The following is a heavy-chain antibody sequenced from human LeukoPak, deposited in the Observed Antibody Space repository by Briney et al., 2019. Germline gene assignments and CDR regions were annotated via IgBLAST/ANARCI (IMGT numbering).Heavy chain of an antibody. CDR3: ARGRLDSSSWYGAAAFDI. CDR1: GYTFTSYG. CDR2: ISAYNGNT. J-gene: IGHJ3*02. D-gene: IGHD6-13*01. V-gene: IGHV1-18*01. Sequence: GASVKVSCKASGYTFTSYGISWVRQAPGQGLEWMGWISAYNGNTNYAQKLQGRVTMTTDTSTSTAYMELRSLRSDDTAVYYCARGRLDSSSWYGAAAFDIWGQGTMVTVSS.